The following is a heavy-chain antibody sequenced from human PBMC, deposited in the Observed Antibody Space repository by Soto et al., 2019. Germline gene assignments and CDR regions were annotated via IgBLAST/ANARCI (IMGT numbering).Heavy chain of an antibody. CDR2: ISSSSAYI. D-gene: IGHD3-16*01. CDR1: GFTFGSFT. CDR3: ARDGLTFGGD. V-gene: IGHV3-21*06. Sequence: EVHLVEAGGGLVKPGESLPLSCAASGFTFGSFTLNWVRQAPGKGLEWVSSISSSSAYIYYAESVKGRFTISRDNARSTLYLQMNSLRIDDTAVYFCARDGLTFGGDWGQGTLVAVSS. J-gene: IGHJ4*02.